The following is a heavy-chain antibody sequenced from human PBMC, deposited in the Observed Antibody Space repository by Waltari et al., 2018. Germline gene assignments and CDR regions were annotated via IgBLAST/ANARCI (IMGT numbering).Heavy chain of an antibody. CDR3: AREDIVSATQWRGNQYRGNCGYDL. Sequence: QVYLVESGGGVVQPGDSLRLSCESSGFTFSIYGMHWVRQAPGKGLEWVAFTRFDGINKHYAASVGGRFTISRDNSKNTLYLQMNSLRGEDAAVYYCAREDIVSATQWRGNQYRGNCGYDLWGQGTLVSVSS. CDR2: TRFDGINK. CDR1: GFTFSIYG. D-gene: IGHD5-12*01. J-gene: IGHJ4*01. V-gene: IGHV3-30*02.